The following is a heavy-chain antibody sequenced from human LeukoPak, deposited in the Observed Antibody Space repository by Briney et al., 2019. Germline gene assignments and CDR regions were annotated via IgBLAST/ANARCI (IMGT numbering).Heavy chain of an antibody. V-gene: IGHV5-51*01. CDR1: GFRFTSYW. J-gene: IGHJ3*02. D-gene: IGHD2-2*01. CDR3: ARPLLGYCRSTSCYELAFDI. CDR2: IYPEDSDN. Sequence: GESLQISCKGFGFRFTSYWIGWARQMPGKGLDWMEIIYPEDSDNRYSPSVQGQVTISADKSISTAYLQWSSLKASDSAMYYGARPLLGYCRSTSCYELAFDIWSQGTTVTVSS.